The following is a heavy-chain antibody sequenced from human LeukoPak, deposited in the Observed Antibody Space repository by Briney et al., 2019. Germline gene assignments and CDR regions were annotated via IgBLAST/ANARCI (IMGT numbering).Heavy chain of an antibody. Sequence: ASVKVSCKASGYTFTSYAMNWARQAPGQGLEWMGWINTNTGNPTYAQGFTGRFVFSLDTSVSTAYLQISSLKAEDTAVYYCAREPPLYYGSGKRFDPWGQGTPVTVSS. CDR2: INTNTGNP. D-gene: IGHD3-10*01. CDR3: AREPPLYYGSGKRFDP. CDR1: GYTFTSYA. V-gene: IGHV7-4-1*02. J-gene: IGHJ5*02.